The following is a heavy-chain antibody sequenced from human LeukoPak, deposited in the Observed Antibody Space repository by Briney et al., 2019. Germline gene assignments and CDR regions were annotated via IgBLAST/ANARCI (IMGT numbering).Heavy chain of an antibody. Sequence: PSETLSLTCTVSGGSISSYYWSWIRQPAGKGLEWIGRIYTSGSTNYNPSLKSRVTISVDTSKNQFSLELSSVTAADTAVYYCARLSLSLTFDYWGQGTLVTVSS. CDR2: IYTSGST. V-gene: IGHV4-4*07. D-gene: IGHD4/OR15-4a*01. J-gene: IGHJ4*02. CDR3: ARLSLSLTFDY. CDR1: GGSISSYY.